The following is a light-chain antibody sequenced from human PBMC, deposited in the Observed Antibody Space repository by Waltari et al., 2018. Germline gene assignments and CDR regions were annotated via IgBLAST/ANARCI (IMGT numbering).Light chain of an antibody. CDR2: GND. CDR1: NSNIGSTT. V-gene: IGLV1-44*01. CDR3: AAWDESLKGWV. J-gene: IGLJ3*02. Sequence: QSVLTQPPSLSGTPGQRFTISWSGSNSNIGSTTVHWYQVLPGTSPKLLIHGNDQRPSGVPDRFSGSKFGASGSLAISGLQPEDESEYYCAAWDESLKGWVFGGGTRLTVL.